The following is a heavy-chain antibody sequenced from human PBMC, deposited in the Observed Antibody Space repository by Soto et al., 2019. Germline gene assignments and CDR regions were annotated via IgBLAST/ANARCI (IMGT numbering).Heavy chain of an antibody. CDR2: IYHSGST. D-gene: IGHD3-22*01. Sequence: SETLSLTYAVSGGSISSSNWWSWVRQPPGKGLEWIGEIYHSGSTNYNPSLKSRVTISVDKSKNQFSLKLSSVTAADTAVYYCAREKYYYDSSGYDAFDIWGQGTMVTVSS. V-gene: IGHV4-4*02. J-gene: IGHJ3*02. CDR1: GGSISSSNW. CDR3: AREKYYYDSSGYDAFDI.